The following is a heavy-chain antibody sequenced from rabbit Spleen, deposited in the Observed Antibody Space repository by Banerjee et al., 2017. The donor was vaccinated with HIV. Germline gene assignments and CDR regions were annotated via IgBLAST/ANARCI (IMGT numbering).Heavy chain of an antibody. V-gene: IGHV1S45*01. CDR2: IDTGSSGFT. CDR3: ARDTSSSFSSYGMDL. J-gene: IGHJ6*01. CDR1: GVSFSGDSY. D-gene: IGHD1-1*01. Sequence: QEQLVESGGGLVQPEGSLTLTCIASGVSFSGDSYMCWVRRAPGKGLEWIACIDTGSSGFTYFASWAKGRFTISKTSSTTVTLQMTSLTAADTATYFCARDTSSSFSSYGMDLWGPGTLVTVS.